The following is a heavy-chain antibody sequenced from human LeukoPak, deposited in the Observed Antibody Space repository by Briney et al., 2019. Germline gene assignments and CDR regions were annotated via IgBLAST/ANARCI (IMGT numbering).Heavy chain of an antibody. CDR2: ISSSSSYI. Sequence: AGSLRLSCAASGFTFSSYSMNWVRQAPGKGLEWVSSISSSSSYIYYADSVKGRFTISRDNAKNSLYLQMNSLRAEDTAVYYCASTPRYGSGSYYNGDYWGQGTLVTVSS. CDR1: GFTFSSYS. V-gene: IGHV3-21*01. CDR3: ASTPRYGSGSYYNGDY. J-gene: IGHJ4*02. D-gene: IGHD3-10*01.